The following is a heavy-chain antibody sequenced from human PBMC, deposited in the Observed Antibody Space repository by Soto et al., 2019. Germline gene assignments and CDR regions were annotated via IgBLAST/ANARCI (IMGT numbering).Heavy chain of an antibody. CDR2: INPNSGGT. CDR3: AREKNRYDFWSGSPLYYYYGMEV. V-gene: IGHV1-2*04. Sequence: GASVKVSCKASGYTFTGYYMHWVRQAPGQGLEWMGWINPNSGGTNYAQKFQGWVTMTRDTSISTAYMELSRLRSADTAVYYCAREKNRYDFWSGSPLYYYYGMEVWGKGTKVTVSS. D-gene: IGHD3-3*01. J-gene: IGHJ6*04. CDR1: GYTFTGYY.